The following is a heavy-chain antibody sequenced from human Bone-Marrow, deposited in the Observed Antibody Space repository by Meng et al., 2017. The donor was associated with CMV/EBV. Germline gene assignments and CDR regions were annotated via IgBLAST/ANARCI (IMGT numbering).Heavy chain of an antibody. Sequence: GGSLRLSCAASGFTFSDHYIDWVRQAPGKGLEWVARSRNKANSYTTEYAASVKGRFTISRDDSKNSLYLQMDSLKTEDTAVYYCVRVVAAALYDYWGRGTLVTASS. D-gene: IGHD1-26*01. CDR1: GFTFSDHY. CDR3: VRVVAAALYDY. J-gene: IGHJ4*02. CDR2: SRNKANSYTT. V-gene: IGHV3-72*01.